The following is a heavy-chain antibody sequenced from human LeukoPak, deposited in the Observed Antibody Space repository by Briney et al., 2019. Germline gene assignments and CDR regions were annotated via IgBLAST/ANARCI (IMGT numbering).Heavy chain of an antibody. J-gene: IGHJ4*02. CDR1: GGSFSDYY. D-gene: IGHD3-22*01. V-gene: IGHV4-34*01. Sequence: PSETLSLTCAVYGGSFSDYYWSWIRQPPGKGLEWIGEINHSGTTRYNPSLMSRVTISVDTSKNQFSLTLSSVTAADTAVYYCARGQKYRSGYTVTELGSGYFDYWGQGTLVTVSS. CDR2: INHSGTT. CDR3: ARGQKYRSGYTVTELGSGYFDY.